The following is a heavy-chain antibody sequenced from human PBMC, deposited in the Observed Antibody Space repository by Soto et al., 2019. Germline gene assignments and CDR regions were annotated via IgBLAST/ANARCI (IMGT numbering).Heavy chain of an antibody. CDR2: INPNSGGT. CDR3: ARVDIVGATLVDY. V-gene: IGHV1-2*02. CDR1: AYTFTGYY. J-gene: IGHJ4*02. D-gene: IGHD1-26*01. Sequence: XSGKVSCEASAYTFTGYYMHWVRQAPGQGLEWMGWINPNSGGTNYAQKFQGRVTMTRDTSISTAYMELSRLRSDDTAVYYCARVDIVGATLVDYWGQGTLVTASS.